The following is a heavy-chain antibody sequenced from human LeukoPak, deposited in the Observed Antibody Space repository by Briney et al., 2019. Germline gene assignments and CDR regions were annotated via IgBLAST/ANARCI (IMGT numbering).Heavy chain of an antibody. Sequence: LSLTCAVYGGSFSGYYWSWIRQPPGKGLEWVSYISTSSRTIYYADSVEGRFTISRDNAKNSLYLQMNSLRDEDTAVYYCARDSGWGNYFDYWGQGTLVIVSS. V-gene: IGHV3-11*04. J-gene: IGHJ4*02. D-gene: IGHD6-19*01. CDR2: ISTSSRTI. CDR1: GGSFSGYY. CDR3: ARDSGWGNYFDY.